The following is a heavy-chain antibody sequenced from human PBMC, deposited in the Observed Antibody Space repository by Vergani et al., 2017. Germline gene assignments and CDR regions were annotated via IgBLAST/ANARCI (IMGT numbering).Heavy chain of an antibody. CDR3: VRLPRGPWNFDL. V-gene: IGHV3-21*06. CDR1: GFTFSNAW. J-gene: IGHJ2*01. Sequence: EVQLVESGGGLVQPGRSLRLSCAASGFTFSNAWMNWVRQAPGKGLEWVSSISSSSSYIYYADSVKGRFTISRDNTKNSLSLQMSGLRVEDTAVYYCVRLPRGPWNFDLWGRGTLITVSS. CDR2: ISSSSSYI.